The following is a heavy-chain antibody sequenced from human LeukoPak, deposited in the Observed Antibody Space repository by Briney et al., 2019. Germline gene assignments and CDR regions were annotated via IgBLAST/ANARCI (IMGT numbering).Heavy chain of an antibody. CDR3: VRDVDGGAIITGAFDI. D-gene: IGHD5-24*01. V-gene: IGHV3-7*01. Sequence: GGSLRLPRAASVLQHHRYWLTWVPPAPGRGLEWVATSEQEGSEKYYVDSVKGRFIVSRDNAKNYLYFQMNGLRVEDTAVYHCVRDVDGGAIITGAFDIWGQGTMVAVSS. J-gene: IGHJ3*02. CDR1: VLQHHRYW. CDR2: SEQEGSEK.